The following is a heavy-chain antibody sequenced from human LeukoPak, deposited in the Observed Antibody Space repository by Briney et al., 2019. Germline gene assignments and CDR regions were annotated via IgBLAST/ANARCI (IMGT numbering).Heavy chain of an antibody. CDR2: IYHTGKT. CDR1: GASLISGGFY. V-gene: IGHV4-31*03. CDR3: ARDVTSNDNCFDP. Sequence: PSETLSLTCTVSGASLISGGFYWSWIRQHPGKGLEWIGYIYHTGKTYYNPSLKSRVTMSMDTSKRQFSLNLTSVTAADTAVYYCARDVTSNDNCFDPWGQGAPVTVSS. J-gene: IGHJ5*02. D-gene: IGHD4/OR15-4a*01.